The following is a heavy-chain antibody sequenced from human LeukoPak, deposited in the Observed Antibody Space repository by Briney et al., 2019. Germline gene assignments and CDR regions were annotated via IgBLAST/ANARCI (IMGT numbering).Heavy chain of an antibody. CDR3: AKDGDGDYAKGLFDY. Sequence: PGGSLRLSCAASGFTFDDYAMHWVRQAPGKGLEWVSGISWNSGSIGYADSVKGRFTISRDNAKNSLYLQMNSLRAEDMALYYCAKDGDGDYAKGLFDYWGQGTLVTVSS. D-gene: IGHD4-17*01. J-gene: IGHJ4*02. CDR1: GFTFDDYA. V-gene: IGHV3-9*03. CDR2: ISWNSGSI.